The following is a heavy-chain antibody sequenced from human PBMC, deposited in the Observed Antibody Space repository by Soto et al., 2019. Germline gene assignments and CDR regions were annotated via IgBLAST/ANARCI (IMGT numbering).Heavy chain of an antibody. J-gene: IGHJ4*02. Sequence: EVQLVESGGGLVQPGGSLRLSCAASGFIFSSYTMNWVRQAPGRGLEWVSSISASSTYMYYADSLKGRFTISRSNADNSLYLQMMSLRGEDTAVYYCARWWLRDPWVYWGQGTLVTVSS. CDR3: ARWWLRDPWVY. D-gene: IGHD2-15*01. CDR1: GFIFSSYT. V-gene: IGHV3-21*01. CDR2: ISASSTYM.